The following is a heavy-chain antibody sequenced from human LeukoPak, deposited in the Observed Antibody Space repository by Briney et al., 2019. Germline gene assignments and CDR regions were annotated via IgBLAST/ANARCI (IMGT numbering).Heavy chain of an antibody. D-gene: IGHD6-19*01. J-gene: IGHJ4*02. V-gene: IGHV3-48*04. CDR1: GFTFSSYS. Sequence: GGSLRLSCAASGFTFSSYSMNWVRQAPGKGLEWVSYISSSSSTKYYADSVKGRFTISRDNAKNSLYLQMNSLRAEDTAVYYCARAPPAVAGFGFFDYWGQGTLVTVSS. CDR2: ISSSSSTK. CDR3: ARAPPAVAGFGFFDY.